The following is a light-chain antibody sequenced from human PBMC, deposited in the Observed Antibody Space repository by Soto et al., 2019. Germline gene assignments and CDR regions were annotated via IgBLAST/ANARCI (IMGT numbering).Light chain of an antibody. CDR1: KLGDKY. J-gene: IGLJ2*01. CDR2: QDD. V-gene: IGLV3-1*01. Sequence: SYELTQSPSVSVSPGQTATITCSGDKLGDKYACWYQQRPGQSPVMVIYQDDKRPSGIPERFSGSNSGNTATLTISGTQAMDEAVYYCQAWDSPAAVFGGGTKLTVL. CDR3: QAWDSPAAV.